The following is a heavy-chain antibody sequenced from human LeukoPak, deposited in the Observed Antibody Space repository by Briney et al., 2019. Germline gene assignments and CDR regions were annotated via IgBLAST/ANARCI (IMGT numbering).Heavy chain of an antibody. CDR2: IWYDGSNK. CDR3: ARGRLLPYYYYGMDV. CDR1: GFTFSSYG. D-gene: IGHD2-21*02. J-gene: IGHJ6*02. V-gene: IGHV3-33*01. Sequence: GGSLRLSCAASGFTFSSYGMHWVRQAPGEGLGWGAVIWYDGSNKYYADSVKGRFTIYRDNSNNPLYLQMNMLRAEDTAVYYCARGRLLPYYYYGMDVWGQGTTVTVSS.